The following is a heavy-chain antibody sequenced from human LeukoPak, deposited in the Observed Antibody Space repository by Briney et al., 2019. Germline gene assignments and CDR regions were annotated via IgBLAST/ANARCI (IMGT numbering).Heavy chain of an antibody. CDR2: IVVGSGIT. Sequence: SVKVSCKASGFTFTSSAMQWERQARGQRLEWIGWIVVGSGITNYAQKFQERVTITRDMSTSTAYMELSSLRSEDTAVYYCAATIDFWSGYYTNYYYYGMHVWGQGTTVTVSS. J-gene: IGHJ6*02. V-gene: IGHV1-58*02. D-gene: IGHD3-3*01. CDR3: AATIDFWSGYYTNYYYYGMHV. CDR1: GFTFTSSA.